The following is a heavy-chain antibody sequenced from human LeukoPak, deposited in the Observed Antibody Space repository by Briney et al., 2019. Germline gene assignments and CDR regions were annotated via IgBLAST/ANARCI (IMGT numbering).Heavy chain of an antibody. CDR3: AGVIGGYDLWSGPVQYYYYNGMDV. J-gene: IGHJ6*02. V-gene: IGHV3-21*01. D-gene: IGHD3-3*01. Sequence: PGGSLRLSCAASGFTFSSYSMNWVRQAPGNGLEWVSSISSSSSYIYYADSVKGRFTISRDNAKNSLYLQMNSLRAEDTAVYYCAGVIGGYDLWSGPVQYYYYNGMDVWGQGTTVTVSS. CDR2: ISSSSSYI. CDR1: GFTFSSYS.